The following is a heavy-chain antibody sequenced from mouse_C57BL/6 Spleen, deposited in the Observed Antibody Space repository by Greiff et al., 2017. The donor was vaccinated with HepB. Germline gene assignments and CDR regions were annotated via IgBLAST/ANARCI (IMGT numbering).Heavy chain of an antibody. D-gene: IGHD3-3*01. CDR2: IYPRSGNT. V-gene: IGHV1-81*01. J-gene: IGHJ1*03. CDR3: ARRLAVYWYFDV. CDR1: GYTFTSYG. Sequence: VQLQQSGAELARPGASVKLSCKASGYTFTSYGISWVKQRTGQGLEWIGEIYPRSGNTYYNEKFKGKATLTADKSSSTAYMELRSLTSEDSAVYFCARRLAVYWYFDVWGTWTTVTVSS.